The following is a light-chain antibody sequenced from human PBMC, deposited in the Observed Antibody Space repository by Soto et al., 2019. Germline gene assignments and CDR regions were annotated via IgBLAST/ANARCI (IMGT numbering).Light chain of an antibody. Sequence: ETVLTQSPATLSLSPGERATLSCRASQSLGSYLAWYQQKPGQAPRLLIYGASNRATGIPDRFSGSGSGTDFTLTISRLEPEDFAVYYCQQYGSSGTFGQGTKVDIK. V-gene: IGKV3-20*01. CDR2: GAS. CDR1: QSLGSY. J-gene: IGKJ1*01. CDR3: QQYGSSGT.